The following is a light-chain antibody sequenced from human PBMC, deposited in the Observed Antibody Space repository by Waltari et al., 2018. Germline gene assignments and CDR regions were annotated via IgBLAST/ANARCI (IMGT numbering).Light chain of an antibody. CDR2: AVS. CDR3: SSYAGSSKGV. V-gene: IGLV2-23*02. Sequence: QSALTQPASVSGSPGQSITISCTGTSSDVGNYKRVSWYQQHPGKAPKLMIYAVSKRPSGVPDRVSGSKSGDMASLTISGLQPEDEAEYFCSSYAGSSKGVFGGGTKVTVL. CDR1: SSDVGNYKR. J-gene: IGLJ2*01.